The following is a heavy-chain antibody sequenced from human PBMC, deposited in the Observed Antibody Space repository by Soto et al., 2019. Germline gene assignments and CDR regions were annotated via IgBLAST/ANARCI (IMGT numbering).Heavy chain of an antibody. Sequence: ASVKVSCKASGYTFTSYGISWVRQAPGQGLEWMGWISAYNGNTNYAQKLQGRVTMTTDTSTSTAYMELRSLRSDDTAVYYCARDSCSGGSCYSYYYYYMDVWGKGTTVTVSS. CDR3: ARDSCSGGSCYSYYYYYMDV. CDR1: GYTFTSYG. CDR2: ISAYNGNT. V-gene: IGHV1-18*01. J-gene: IGHJ6*03. D-gene: IGHD2-15*01.